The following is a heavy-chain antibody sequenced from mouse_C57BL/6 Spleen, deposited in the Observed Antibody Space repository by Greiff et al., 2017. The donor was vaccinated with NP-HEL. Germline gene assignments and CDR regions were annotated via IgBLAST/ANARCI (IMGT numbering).Heavy chain of an antibody. V-gene: IGHV5-4*03. CDR3: ARDRDYGSSLWYFDV. Sequence: EVKLMESGGGLVKPGGSLKLSCAASGFTFSSYAMSWVRQTPEKRLEWVATISDGGGYTYYPDNVKGRFTISRDNAKNTLYLQMSHLTSEDTAMYYCARDRDYGSSLWYFDVWGTGTTVTVSS. CDR2: ISDGGGYT. D-gene: IGHD1-1*01. CDR1: GFTFSSYA. J-gene: IGHJ1*03.